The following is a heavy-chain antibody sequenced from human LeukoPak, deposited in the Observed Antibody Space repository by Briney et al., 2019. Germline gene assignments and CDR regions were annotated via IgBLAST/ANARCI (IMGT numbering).Heavy chain of an antibody. CDR2: INPSGGST. V-gene: IGHV1-46*01. Sequence: ASVKVSCKASGYTFTSYYMHWVRQAPGQGLEWMGIINPSGGSTSYAQKFQGRVTMTSDTSTSTVYMELSSLRSEDTAVYYCAREYPRAYYFDYWGQGTLVTVSS. CDR1: GYTFTSYY. J-gene: IGHJ4*02. D-gene: IGHD2-2*02. CDR3: AREYPRAYYFDY.